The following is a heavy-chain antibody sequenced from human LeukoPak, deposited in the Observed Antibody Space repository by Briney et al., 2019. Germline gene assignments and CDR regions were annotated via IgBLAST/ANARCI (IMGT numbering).Heavy chain of an antibody. Sequence: GASVKVSCKASGYTFTGYYMHWVRQAPGQGLEWMGWINPNSGGTNYAQKFQGRVTMTRDTSISTAYMELSRLRSDDTAVYYCARAPSRIAVAGTQFQHWGQGTLVTVSS. V-gene: IGHV1-2*02. CDR3: ARAPSRIAVAGTQFQH. J-gene: IGHJ1*01. D-gene: IGHD6-19*01. CDR2: INPNSGGT. CDR1: GYTFTGYY.